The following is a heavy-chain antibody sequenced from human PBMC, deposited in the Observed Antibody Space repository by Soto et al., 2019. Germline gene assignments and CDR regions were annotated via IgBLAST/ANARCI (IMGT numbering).Heavy chain of an antibody. V-gene: IGHV1-2*04. CDR1: GGTFSSYA. J-gene: IGHJ3*02. Sequence: SVKVSCKASGGTFSSYAISWVRQAPGQGLEWMGWINPNSGGTNYAQKFQGWVTMTRDTSISTAYMELSRLRSDDTAVYYCARGSYCSSTSCYTADAFDIWGQGTMVTVSS. CDR2: INPNSGGT. D-gene: IGHD2-2*02. CDR3: ARGSYCSSTSCYTADAFDI.